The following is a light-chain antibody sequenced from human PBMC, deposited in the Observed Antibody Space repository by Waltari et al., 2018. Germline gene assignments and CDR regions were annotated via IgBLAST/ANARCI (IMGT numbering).Light chain of an antibody. J-gene: IGLJ6*01. CDR3: AAWDDSLSGRGV. CDR2: RNN. V-gene: IGLV1-47*01. Sequence: QSVLTQPPSASGTPGQRVTISCSGSSSNIGSNYVYWYQQLPGTAPKLLIYRNNRRPSGVPDRFSGSKSGTSASLAISGLRSEDEADYYCAAWDDSLSGRGVFGSGTKVTVL. CDR1: SSNIGSNY.